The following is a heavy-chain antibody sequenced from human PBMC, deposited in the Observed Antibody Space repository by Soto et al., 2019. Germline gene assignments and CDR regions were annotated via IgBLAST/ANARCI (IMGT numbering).Heavy chain of an antibody. D-gene: IGHD6-6*01. J-gene: IGHJ4*02. CDR3: ASREEARPF. CDR1: GGSINTDSW. CDR2: IHRSRGT. Sequence: QVQLQESGPGLVSPLGTLSLTCAVSGGSINTDSWWPWVRRPPGKGLEWIGEIHRSRGTNYNSSLKSRVTISIDRSTNHFSLRLYSGTAADTAVYYCASREEARPFWGQGTLVTVSS. V-gene: IGHV4-4*02.